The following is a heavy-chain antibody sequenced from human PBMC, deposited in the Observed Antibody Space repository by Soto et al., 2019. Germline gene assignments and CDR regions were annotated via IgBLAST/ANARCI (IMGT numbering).Heavy chain of an antibody. V-gene: IGHV4-59*02. Sequence: PSETLSLTCTVSGCSVSSYYWGWIRQHPGKGLEWIGYIYYSGSTNYNPSLKSRVTISVDTSKNQFSLKLSSVTAADTAVYYCARGTGYCSSTSCYVVDYWGQGTLVTVSS. CDR2: IYYSGST. CDR1: GCSVSSYY. CDR3: ARGTGYCSSTSCYVVDY. D-gene: IGHD2-2*01. J-gene: IGHJ4*02.